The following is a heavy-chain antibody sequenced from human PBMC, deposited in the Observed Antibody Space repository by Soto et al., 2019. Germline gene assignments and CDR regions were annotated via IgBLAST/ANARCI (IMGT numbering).Heavy chain of an antibody. CDR2: MDDSGST. V-gene: IGHV4-30-4*01. D-gene: IGHD4-4*01. Sequence: QVQLQESGPGLVKPSQTLSLTCTVSGGSISSGDYYWSWIRQPPGKGLEWIGYMDDSGSTYYNPTLKSRVIISVDTSKTQFSLKLSAVTAADTAVYYCGRADDYNIRLDYWGQGTLVTVSS. CDR3: GRADDYNIRLDY. J-gene: IGHJ4*02. CDR1: GGSISSGDYY.